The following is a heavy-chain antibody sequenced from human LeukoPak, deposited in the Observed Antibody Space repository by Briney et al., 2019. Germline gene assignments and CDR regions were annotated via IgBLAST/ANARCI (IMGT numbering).Heavy chain of an antibody. CDR2: ITGSGGDT. CDR1: GFTFSDCA. J-gene: IGHJ4*02. V-gene: IGHV3-23*01. Sequence: GGSLRLSCTGSGFTFSDCAMSWVRQAPGKGLEWVSAITGSGGDTYHADSVRGRFTISRDNSKSTLYLQMNSLRAEDTAVYYCANRGSYYDYWGQGTLVTVSS. D-gene: IGHD1-26*01. CDR3: ANRGSYYDY.